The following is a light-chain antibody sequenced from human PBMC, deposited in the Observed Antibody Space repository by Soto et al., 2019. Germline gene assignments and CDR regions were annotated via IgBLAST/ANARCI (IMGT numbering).Light chain of an antibody. J-gene: IGKJ1*01. Sequence: DIVMTQSPVSLAVPQRERTTINCNASQSVLTSSSNRNYLAWYQQKSGQAPKLLIYWASTRGSGVPDRFSGSGSGADFTLSIGNLQAEDVAVYYCQQYYTTPQTFGQGTKVDIK. CDR3: QQYYTTPQT. CDR1: QSVLTSSSNRNY. CDR2: WAS. V-gene: IGKV4-1*01.